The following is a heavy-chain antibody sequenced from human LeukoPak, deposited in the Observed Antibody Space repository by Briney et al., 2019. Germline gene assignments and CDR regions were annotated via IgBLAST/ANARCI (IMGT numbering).Heavy chain of an antibody. CDR3: ARDRVEMATINYFDY. D-gene: IGHD5-24*01. V-gene: IGHV3-48*01. Sequence: PGGSLRLSCAASGFTFRSYNMNWVRQAPGKGLEWVSYITGGSTTIYYADSVKGRFTISRDNAKNSLYLQMNSLRAEDTAVYYCARDRVEMATINYFDYWGQGTLVTVSS. CDR2: ITGGSTTI. CDR1: GFTFRSYN. J-gene: IGHJ4*02.